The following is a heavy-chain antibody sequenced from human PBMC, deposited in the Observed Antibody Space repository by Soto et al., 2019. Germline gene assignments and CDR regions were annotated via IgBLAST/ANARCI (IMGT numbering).Heavy chain of an antibody. J-gene: IGHJ6*02. Sequence: GGSLRLSCAASGFTFSSYGMHWVRQAPGKGLEWVAVISYDGSNKYYADSVKGRFTISRDNSKNTLYLQMNSLRAEDTAVYYCVSSFSAYSDYYYGMDVWGQGTTVTVSS. CDR3: VSSFSAYSDYYYGMDV. CDR1: GFTFSSYG. D-gene: IGHD6-6*01. V-gene: IGHV3-30*03. CDR2: ISYDGSNK.